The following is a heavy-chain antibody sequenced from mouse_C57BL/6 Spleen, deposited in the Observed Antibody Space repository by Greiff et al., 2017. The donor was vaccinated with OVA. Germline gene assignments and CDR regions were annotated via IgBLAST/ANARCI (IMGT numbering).Heavy chain of an antibody. CDR2: INPNNGGT. V-gene: IGHV1-18*01. D-gene: IGHD4-1*01. J-gene: IGHJ3*01. Sequence: EVKLMESGPELVKPGASVKIPCKASGYTFTDYNMDWVKQSHGKSLEWIGDINPNNGGTIYNQKFKGKATLTVDKSSSTAYMELRSLTSEDTAVYYCARGGANWDFFAYWGQGTLVTFSA. CDR1: GYTFTDYN. CDR3: ARGGANWDFFAY.